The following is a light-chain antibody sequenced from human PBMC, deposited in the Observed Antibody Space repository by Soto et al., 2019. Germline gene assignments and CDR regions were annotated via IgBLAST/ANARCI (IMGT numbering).Light chain of an antibody. Sequence: EIVLTQSPATLSLSPGERATLSCRASQSVSSYLVWYQQKPGQAPRLLIYDASNRATGIPARFSGSGSGTDFTLMISSLEPEDSAVYYCQQSTNWPWTFGQGTKVDIK. CDR1: QSVSSY. J-gene: IGKJ1*01. CDR2: DAS. CDR3: QQSTNWPWT. V-gene: IGKV3-11*01.